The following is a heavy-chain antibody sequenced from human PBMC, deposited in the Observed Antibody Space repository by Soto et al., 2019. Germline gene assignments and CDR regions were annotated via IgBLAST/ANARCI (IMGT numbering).Heavy chain of an antibody. J-gene: IGHJ6*02. CDR1: GGSISSSSYY. V-gene: IGHV4-39*01. Sequence: PSETLSLTCTVSGGSISSSSYYWGWIRQPPGKGLEWIGSIYYNGSTYYNPSLKSRVTISVDTSKNQFSLKLSSVTAADTAVYYCARQGQLADYYYYGMEGWGQGTTVTVSS. CDR3: ARQGQLADYYYYGMEG. CDR2: IYYNGST. D-gene: IGHD6-13*01.